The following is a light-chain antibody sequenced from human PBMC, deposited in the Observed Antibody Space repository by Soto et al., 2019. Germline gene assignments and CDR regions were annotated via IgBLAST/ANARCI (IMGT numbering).Light chain of an antibody. V-gene: IGKV1-39*01. CDR1: QSINIY. Sequence: IRMTQSPSSLFASVGDRVTVTCRASQSINIYLNWYQQKPGKAPTLLIYGASSLQSGVPSRFSGGGSRTDFTLTISALQPEDFATYYCQQSYRSPYTFGQGTKLESK. CDR2: GAS. J-gene: IGKJ2*01. CDR3: QQSYRSPYT.